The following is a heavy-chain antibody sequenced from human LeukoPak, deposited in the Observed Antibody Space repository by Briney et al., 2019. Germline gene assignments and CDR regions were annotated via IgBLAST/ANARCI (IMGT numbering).Heavy chain of an antibody. V-gene: IGHV1-69*05. J-gene: IGHJ4*02. CDR3: AGDGYGDPDEI. D-gene: IGHD4-17*01. CDR2: IIPIFGTA. CDR1: GGTFSSYA. Sequence: SVKVSCKAPGGTFSSYAISWVRQAPGQGLEWMGRIIPIFGTANYAQKFQGRVTITTDESTSTAYMELSSLRSEDTAVYYCAGDGYGDPDEIWGQGTLVTVSS.